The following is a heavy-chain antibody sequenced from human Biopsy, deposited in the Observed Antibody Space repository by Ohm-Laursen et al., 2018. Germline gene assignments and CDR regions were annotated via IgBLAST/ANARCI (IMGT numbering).Heavy chain of an antibody. D-gene: IGHD3-22*01. CDR2: INHSGRT. CDR1: GESFNGYY. Sequence: TLSLTCAVYGESFNGYYWSWIRQTPGKGLEWIGEINHSGRTNYNPSLKSRVTISVDTSKNQFSLKVRSVTAADTAVYYCVRGVDYYDPYHYYALDVWGQGTMVIVSS. V-gene: IGHV4-34*01. J-gene: IGHJ3*01. CDR3: VRGVDYYDPYHYYALDV.